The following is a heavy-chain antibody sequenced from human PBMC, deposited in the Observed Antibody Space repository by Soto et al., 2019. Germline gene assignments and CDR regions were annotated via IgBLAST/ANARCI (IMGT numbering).Heavy chain of an antibody. D-gene: IGHD3-3*01. V-gene: IGHV4-34*01. CDR3: ARDGDDFCSGYYGLLDP. J-gene: IGHJ5*02. CDR1: GGSFSGYY. Sequence: SETLSLTCAVYGGSFSGYYWSWIRQPPGKGLEWIGEINHSGSTNYNPSLKSRVTISVDTSKNQFSLKLCSVTAADTAVYYCARDGDDFCSGYYGLLDPWGQGNPVTVYS. CDR2: INHSGST.